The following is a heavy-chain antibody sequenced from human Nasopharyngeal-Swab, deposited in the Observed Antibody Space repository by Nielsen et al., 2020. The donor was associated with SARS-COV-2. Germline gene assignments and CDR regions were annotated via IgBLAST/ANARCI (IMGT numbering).Heavy chain of an antibody. Sequence: SGPTLVKPTETLTLTCTVSGFSLSNARMGVSWIRQPPGKSLEWLAHIFSNDEKSYSPSLKSRLTISKDTSKSQVVLTMTNMDPVDTATYYCARIRGTNYDILSLARYYYYGMDVWGQGTTVTVSS. J-gene: IGHJ6*02. V-gene: IGHV2-26*01. CDR2: IFSNDEK. CDR1: GFSLSNARMG. D-gene: IGHD3-9*01. CDR3: ARIRGTNYDILSLARYYYYGMDV.